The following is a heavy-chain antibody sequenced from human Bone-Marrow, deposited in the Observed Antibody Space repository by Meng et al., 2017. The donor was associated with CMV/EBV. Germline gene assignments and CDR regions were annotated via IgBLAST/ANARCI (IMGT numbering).Heavy chain of an antibody. J-gene: IGHJ4*02. CDR2: IYQSGIT. CDR3: ARVEYSSSWNELDY. CDR1: GGSISSSNW. Sequence: QAQLPESGPGLVQPSGTLSLTCAFSGGSISSSNWWSWVRQPPGKGLEWIGEIYQSGITNYNPSLKSRVTISVDKSKNQFTLKLSSVTAADTAVYYCARVEYSSSWNELDYWGQGTLVTVSS. V-gene: IGHV4-4*02. D-gene: IGHD6-13*01.